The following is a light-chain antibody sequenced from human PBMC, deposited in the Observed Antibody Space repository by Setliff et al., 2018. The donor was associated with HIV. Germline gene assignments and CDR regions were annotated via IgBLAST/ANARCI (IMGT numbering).Light chain of an antibody. CDR1: SSDIGTYNL. V-gene: IGLV2-23*01. CDR2: DDS. Sequence: QSALTQPASVSGSPGQSITISCTGTSSDIGTYNLVSWYQQCPGKAPKLMIYDDSKRPSGLSNRFSGSKSGNTASLTISGLQAEDEADYYCCSYAGSATWVFGGGTRSPS. J-gene: IGLJ2*01. CDR3: CSYAGSATWV.